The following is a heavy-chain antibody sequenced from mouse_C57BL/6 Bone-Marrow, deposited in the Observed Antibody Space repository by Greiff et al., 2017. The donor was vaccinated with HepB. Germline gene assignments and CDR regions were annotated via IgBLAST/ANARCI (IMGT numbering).Heavy chain of an antibody. J-gene: IGHJ3*01. V-gene: IGHV5-4*03. CDR3: ARRYGNYGFAY. D-gene: IGHD2-1*01. Sequence: VESGGGFVKPGGSLKLSCAASGFTFSSYAMSWVRQTPEKRLEWVATISDGGSYTYYPDNVKGRFTISRDNAKNNLYLQMSHLKSEDTAMYYCARRYGNYGFAYWGQGTLVTVSA. CDR1: GFTFSSYA. CDR2: ISDGGSYT.